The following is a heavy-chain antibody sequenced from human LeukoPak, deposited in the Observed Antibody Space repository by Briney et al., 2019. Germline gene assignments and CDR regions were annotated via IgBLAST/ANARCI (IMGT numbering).Heavy chain of an antibody. Sequence: ASVKVSCKASGYTFTGYYMHWVGQAAGQGHEWRGQISPYSGGTNYALKFQGRVTMTRDTSISTAYMELSRLRSDDTAVYYCARPNDLGYSYGYHFDYWGQGTLVTVSS. J-gene: IGHJ4*02. CDR3: ARPNDLGYSYGYHFDY. V-gene: IGHV1-2*06. CDR2: ISPYSGGT. D-gene: IGHD5-18*01. CDR1: GYTFTGYY.